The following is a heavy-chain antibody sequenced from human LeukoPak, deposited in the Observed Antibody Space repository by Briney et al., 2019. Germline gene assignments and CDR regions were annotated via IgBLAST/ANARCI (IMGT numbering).Heavy chain of an antibody. CDR3: ATGPQQPEYFQH. J-gene: IGHJ1*01. V-gene: IGHV1-69*06. D-gene: IGHD6-13*01. CDR1: GGTFSSYA. CDR2: IIPIFGTA. Sequence: SVKVSCKASGGTFSSYAISWVRQAPGQGLEWMGGIIPIFGTANYAQKFQGRVTMTEDTSTDTAYMELSSLRSEDTAVYYCATGPQQPEYFQHWGQGTLVTVSS.